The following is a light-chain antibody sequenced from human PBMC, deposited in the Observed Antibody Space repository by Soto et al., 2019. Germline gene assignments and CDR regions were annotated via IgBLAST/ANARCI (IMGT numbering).Light chain of an antibody. J-gene: IGLJ3*02. CDR2: RNN. Sequence: QSVLSQPPSASGTPGQRVTISCSGSSFNIGSNYVYWYQQLPGTVPKLLIYRNNQRPSGVPDRFSASKSGTSASLAISGLRSEDEADYYCASWDDSLTGPVFGGGTKLTVL. V-gene: IGLV1-47*01. CDR1: SFNIGSNY. CDR3: ASWDDSLTGPV.